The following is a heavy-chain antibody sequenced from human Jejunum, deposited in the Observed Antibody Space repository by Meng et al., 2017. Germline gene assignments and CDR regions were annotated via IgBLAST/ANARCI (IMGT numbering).Heavy chain of an antibody. D-gene: IGHD5-18*01. Sequence: GESLKISCAASGFSFSTYAMSWIRQAPGKGLEWVSVISDSGGRIYYADSVRGRFTISRDNSKSTVYLQMDSLRAEDTAVYYCAKGGYSFGYTDFWGHGTLVTVSS. CDR3: AKGGYSFGYTDF. CDR2: ISDSGGRI. V-gene: IGHV3-23*01. CDR1: GFSFSTYA. J-gene: IGHJ5*01.